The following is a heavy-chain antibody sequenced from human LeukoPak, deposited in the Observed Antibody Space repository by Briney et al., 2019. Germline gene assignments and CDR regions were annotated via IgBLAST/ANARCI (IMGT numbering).Heavy chain of an antibody. CDR2: INQDGSAK. D-gene: IGHD1-7*01. CDR1: GFTVSSNY. Sequence: GGSLRLSCAASGFTVSSNYMSWVRQAPGKGLEWVANINQDGSAKYYVASVKGRFTISRDNAKNSMYLQMNSLRAGDTAVYYCARWDIRGTAHQLDSWGQGTPVTVSS. CDR3: ARWDIRGTAHQLDS. J-gene: IGHJ4*02. V-gene: IGHV3-7*01.